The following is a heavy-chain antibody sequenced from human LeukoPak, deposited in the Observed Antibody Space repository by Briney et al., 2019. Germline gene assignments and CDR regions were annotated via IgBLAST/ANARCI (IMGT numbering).Heavy chain of an antibody. Sequence: EASVKVSRKASGYTFTSYGISWVRQAPGQGLEWMGWISAYNGNTHYAQKLQGRVTMTTDTSTGTVYMELRSLRSDDTAVYYCARGSPPRRDYDSRGYYSYYFDYWGQGTLVTVSS. V-gene: IGHV1-18*01. CDR2: ISAYNGNT. CDR3: ARGSPPRRDYDSRGYYSYYFDY. CDR1: GYTFTSYG. D-gene: IGHD3-22*01. J-gene: IGHJ4*02.